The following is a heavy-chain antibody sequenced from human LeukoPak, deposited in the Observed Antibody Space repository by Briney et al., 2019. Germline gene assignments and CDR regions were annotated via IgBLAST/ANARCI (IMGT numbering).Heavy chain of an antibody. CDR1: GYTLTELS. CDR3: AAGITGTTSAFDY. J-gene: IGHJ4*02. V-gene: IGHV1-24*01. CDR2: FDPEDGET. D-gene: IGHD1-20*01. Sequence: ASVKVSCKVSGYTLTELSMHWVRQAPGEGLEWMGGFDPEDGETIYAQKFQGRVTMTEDTSTDTAYMELSSLRSEDTAVYYCAAGITGTTSAFDYWGQGTLVTVSS.